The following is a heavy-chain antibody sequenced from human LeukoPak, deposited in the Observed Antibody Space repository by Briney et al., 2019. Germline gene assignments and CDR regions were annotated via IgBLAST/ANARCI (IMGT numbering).Heavy chain of an antibody. J-gene: IGHJ4*02. Sequence: GASVKVSCKASGYTFTSYDINWVRQATGQGLEWMGWMNPNSANTGYAQKFQGRVTMTRDTSISTAYMGLSSLTSEDTAVYYCARGPSYGSGSYNIYGIDYWGQGTLVTVSS. V-gene: IGHV1-8*01. CDR1: GYTFTSYD. CDR3: ARGPSYGSGSYNIYGIDY. D-gene: IGHD3-10*01. CDR2: MNPNSANT.